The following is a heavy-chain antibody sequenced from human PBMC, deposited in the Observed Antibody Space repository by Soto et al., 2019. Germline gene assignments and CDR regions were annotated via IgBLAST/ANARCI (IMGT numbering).Heavy chain of an antibody. CDR2: ISYDGSNK. Sequence: GGSLRLSCAASGFTFSSYAMHWVRQAPGKGLEWVAVISYDGSNKYYADSVKGRFTISRDNSKNTLYLQMNSLRAEDTAVYYCARDAGERGQGGYYYGMDVWGQGTTVTVSS. J-gene: IGHJ6*02. D-gene: IGHD3-10*01. CDR3: ARDAGERGQGGYYYGMDV. CDR1: GFTFSSYA. V-gene: IGHV3-30-3*01.